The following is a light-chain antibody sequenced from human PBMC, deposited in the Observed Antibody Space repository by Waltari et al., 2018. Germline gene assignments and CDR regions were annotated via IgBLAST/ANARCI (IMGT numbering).Light chain of an antibody. CDR3: QQYQHYPLT. CDR2: TAS. CDR1: QSINNW. Sequence: DIQMTQSPSTLSASVGDRVTITCRSSQSINNWLAWYQQKPGKAPKVLIYTASSLESGVPSRFSGSVSGTEFTLTISSLQPDDFATYYCQQYQHYPLTFGQGTKVEIK. J-gene: IGKJ1*01. V-gene: IGKV1-5*03.